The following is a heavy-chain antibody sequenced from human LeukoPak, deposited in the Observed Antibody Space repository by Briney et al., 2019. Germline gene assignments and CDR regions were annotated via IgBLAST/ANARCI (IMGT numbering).Heavy chain of an antibody. CDR1: GYTFTTYG. J-gene: IGHJ5*02. D-gene: IGHD1-26*01. Sequence: ASVKVSCKASGYTFTTYGISWVRQAPGQGLEWMGWISAYNGNTKYSQKFQGRVTITRDTSASTAYMELSSLRSEDTAVYYCARVPDGVGARGWFDPWGQGTLVTVSS. CDR3: ARVPDGVGARGWFDP. CDR2: ISAYNGNT. V-gene: IGHV1-18*01.